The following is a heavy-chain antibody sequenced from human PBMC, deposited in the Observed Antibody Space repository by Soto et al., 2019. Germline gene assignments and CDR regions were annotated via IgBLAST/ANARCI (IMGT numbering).Heavy chain of an antibody. CDR2: VHHSWGS. J-gene: IGHJ6*02. CDR3: ARPGFGPLHGLVDV. Sequence: QVQLQESGPGLVKPSETLSLSCTVSGGSISSYYWSWFRQSPGKRMEWIGYVHHSWGSSYNPSLPSRVAISLDTSKSQVSLKVTSVTATDTAVYYCARPGFGPLHGLVDVWGQGTTVTVSS. D-gene: IGHD3-10*01. CDR1: GGSISSYY. V-gene: IGHV4-59*08.